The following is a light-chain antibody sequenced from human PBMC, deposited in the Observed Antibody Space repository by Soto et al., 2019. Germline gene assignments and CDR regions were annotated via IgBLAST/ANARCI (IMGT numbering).Light chain of an antibody. Sequence: DIQLTQSPSFLSASIGDRVTFTCRASQGISSFLAWYQHTPGRAPKLLIYAASTLQSGVPSRSSGSGSGREFTLTINSLQPEDFATYYCQQLSGYPWTFGQGTKVEI. V-gene: IGKV1-9*01. CDR2: AAS. CDR1: QGISSF. J-gene: IGKJ1*01. CDR3: QQLSGYPWT.